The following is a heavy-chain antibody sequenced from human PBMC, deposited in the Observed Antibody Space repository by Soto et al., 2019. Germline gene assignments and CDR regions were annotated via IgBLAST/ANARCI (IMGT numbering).Heavy chain of an antibody. Sequence: SETLSLTCSVSGGSMSEYFWSWIRQSPGKGLEWIGYIYYLGSTDYNPSIKSRVTISVDTSKRQFSLRLTSVTAADTAVYYCARDGYDGSGSQYPGYLGPGTQVPVSS. J-gene: IGHJ4*02. V-gene: IGHV4-59*01. CDR2: IYYLGST. D-gene: IGHD3-10*01. CDR1: GGSMSEYF. CDR3: ARDGYDGSGSQYPGY.